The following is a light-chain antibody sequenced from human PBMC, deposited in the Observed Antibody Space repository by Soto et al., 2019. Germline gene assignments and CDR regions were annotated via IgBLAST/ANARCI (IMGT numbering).Light chain of an antibody. J-gene: IGKJ4*01. Sequence: IVMTQSPATLSVSPGEGGTLSCRASENVGTNLAWYHQKPGQAPRLLMYGSSTRATGIPATFSGSGSGTEFTLTISSLQSEESAVYYCQQYNNWGLSFGGGTRVEIK. V-gene: IGKV3D-15*01. CDR3: QQYNNWGLS. CDR2: GSS. CDR1: ENVGTN.